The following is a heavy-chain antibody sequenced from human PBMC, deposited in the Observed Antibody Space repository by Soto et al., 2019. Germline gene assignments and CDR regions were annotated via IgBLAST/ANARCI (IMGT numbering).Heavy chain of an antibody. CDR1: GYTFTSYG. J-gene: IGHJ3*02. V-gene: IGHV1-18*01. CDR2: ISAYNGNT. D-gene: IGHD2-15*01. Sequence: GASVKDSCKASGYTFTSYGISWVRQAPGQGLEWMGWISAYNGNTNYAQKLQGRVTMTTDTSTSTAYMELRSLRSDDTAVYYCATVFLLVVEVAADQDAFDIWGQGTMVTVSS. CDR3: ATVFLLVVEVAADQDAFDI.